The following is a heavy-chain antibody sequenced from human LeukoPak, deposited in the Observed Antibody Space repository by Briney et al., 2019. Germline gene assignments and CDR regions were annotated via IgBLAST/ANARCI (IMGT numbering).Heavy chain of an antibody. J-gene: IGHJ6*03. Sequence: SETLSLTCGVSGDSITNGFYYWSWIRQHPGKGLEWIGYTSYSGSTYYNPSLQSRVTISIDTSKNQFSLKLSSVTAADSAVYFCASGRSGSIDYYYYYMDVWGKGTTVTVSS. D-gene: IGHD2/OR15-2a*01. CDR1: GDSITNGFYY. CDR2: TSYSGST. V-gene: IGHV4-31*11. CDR3: ASGRSGSIDYYYYYMDV.